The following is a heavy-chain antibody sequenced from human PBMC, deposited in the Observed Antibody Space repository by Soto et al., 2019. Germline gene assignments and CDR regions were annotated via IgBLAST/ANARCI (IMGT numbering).Heavy chain of an antibody. Sequence: DVQLLESGGGLVQLGGSLRLSCAASGFTFRSYAMSWVRQAPGKGLEWVSGISGSGISTHYADSVKGRFTVSRDNSKNTLYLQMNSLRAEDTAVYICEKEPVGPDWYFDLWGCGTLVTVSS. J-gene: IGHJ2*01. CDR1: GFTFRSYA. CDR3: EKEPVGPDWYFDL. CDR2: ISGSGIST. V-gene: IGHV3-23*01.